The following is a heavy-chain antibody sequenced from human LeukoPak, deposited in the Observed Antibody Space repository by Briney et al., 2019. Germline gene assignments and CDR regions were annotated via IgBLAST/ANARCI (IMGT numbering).Heavy chain of an antibody. J-gene: IGHJ4*02. CDR3: ARQRRLELPDY. CDR2: ISYSGST. CDR1: GGSISSSRYY. Sequence: SETLSLTCTVSGGSISSSRYYWAWIRQPPGKGLDWIGSISYSGSTYYNSSLKSRLTISVDTSKNQFSLRLTSVTAADTAVYYCARQRRLELPDYWGQGTLVTVSS. V-gene: IGHV4-39*01. D-gene: IGHD3-16*01.